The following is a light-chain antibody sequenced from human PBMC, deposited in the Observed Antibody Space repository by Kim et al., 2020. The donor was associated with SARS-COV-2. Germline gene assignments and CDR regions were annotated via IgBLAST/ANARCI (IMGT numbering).Light chain of an antibody. CDR3: QQANNFPRT. CDR1: HDVSKW. V-gene: IGKV1-12*01. Sequence: ASVVDSFTITCRARHDVSKWVAWYQQTPGQVPKLLIYAASTLQSGVPSRFSGSRSGTDFTLTIINLQPEDSATYYCQQANNFPRTFGQGTKVDIK. CDR2: AAS. J-gene: IGKJ1*01.